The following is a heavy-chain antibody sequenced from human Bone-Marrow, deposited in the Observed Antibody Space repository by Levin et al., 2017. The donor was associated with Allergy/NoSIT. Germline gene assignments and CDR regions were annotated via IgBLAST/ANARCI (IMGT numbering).Heavy chain of an antibody. D-gene: IGHD1-7*01. J-gene: IGHJ6*02. Sequence: GSLRLSCTVSGGSISSYYWSWIRQPPGKGLEWIGYIYYSGSTNYNPSLKSRVTISVDTSKNQFSLKLSSVTAADTAVYYCARGRRTTVDVWGQGTTVTVSS. CDR2: IYYSGST. CDR1: GGSISSYY. V-gene: IGHV4-59*01. CDR3: ARGRRTTVDV.